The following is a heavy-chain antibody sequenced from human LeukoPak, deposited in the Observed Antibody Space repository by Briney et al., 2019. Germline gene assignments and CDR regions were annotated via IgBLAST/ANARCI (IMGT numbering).Heavy chain of an antibody. D-gene: IGHD6-13*01. J-gene: IGHJ5*02. Sequence: GGSLRLSCAASGFTFRSNSMNWVRQAPGKGLKWFSSISISSSYIYYADPSKGRFTISRDNAKNSMYLQMNSLRAEDTAVYYCAKDRRIVAVGPRRTIKNCLDPWGQGTLVTVSS. CDR1: GFTFRSNS. V-gene: IGHV3-21*04. CDR2: ISISSSYI. CDR3: AKDRRIVAVGPRRTIKNCLDP.